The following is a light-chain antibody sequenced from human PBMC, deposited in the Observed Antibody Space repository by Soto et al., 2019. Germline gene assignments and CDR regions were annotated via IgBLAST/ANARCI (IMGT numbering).Light chain of an antibody. Sequence: QSVLTQSPSASGTPGQRATISCSGSSSNIGSNYVQWYQQLPGTAPKLLIYRNSQRPSGVPDRFSGSKSATSASLAISELRYEDEADYYCASWDDSLSGYVFGTGTKVTVL. CDR2: RNS. V-gene: IGLV1-47*01. CDR1: SSNIGSNY. CDR3: ASWDDSLSGYV. J-gene: IGLJ1*01.